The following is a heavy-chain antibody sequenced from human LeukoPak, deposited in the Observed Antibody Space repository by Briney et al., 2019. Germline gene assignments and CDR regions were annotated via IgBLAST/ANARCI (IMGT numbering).Heavy chain of an antibody. Sequence: SETLSLTCGVYDGSFSGYYWSWIRQPPGKGLVWIGEINHSGSTNYNPSLKSRVTISVDTSKNQFSLKLSSVTAADTAVYYCARHAGRVTMVRGRVDYWGQGTLVTVSS. CDR2: INHSGST. J-gene: IGHJ4*02. V-gene: IGHV4-34*01. D-gene: IGHD3-10*01. CDR3: ARHAGRVTMVRGRVDY. CDR1: DGSFSGYY.